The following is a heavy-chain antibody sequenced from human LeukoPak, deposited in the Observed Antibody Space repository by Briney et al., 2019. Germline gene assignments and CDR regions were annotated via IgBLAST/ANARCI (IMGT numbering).Heavy chain of an antibody. CDR1: GASVSSRSYF. Sequence: SETLSLTCAVSGASVSSRSYFWGWIRQPPGEGPEWLGSVFHSGATYYNPSLKSRVTISLDTSKNQITLTVTSVTVADTALYFCASRIVVSPTAIETWFDSWGQGTLVTVSS. V-gene: IGHV4-39*06. J-gene: IGHJ5*01. CDR3: ASRIVVSPTAIETWFDS. D-gene: IGHD2-2*01. CDR2: VFHSGAT.